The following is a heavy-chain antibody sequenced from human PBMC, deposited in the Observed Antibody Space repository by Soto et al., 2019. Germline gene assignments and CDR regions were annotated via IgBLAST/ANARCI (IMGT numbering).Heavy chain of an antibody. V-gene: IGHV4-31*03. CDR3: ATTALGSPTYYYYGMDV. CDR1: GASISSGGYY. J-gene: IGHJ6*02. CDR2: IYNSGST. D-gene: IGHD1-26*01. Sequence: SETLSLTCTVSGASISSGGYYWSWIRQHPGKGLEWIGYIYNSGSTYYNPSLKSRVTISRDTSKNKFSLKLSSVTAADTAVYYCATTALGSPTYYYYGMDVWGQGTTVIVSS.